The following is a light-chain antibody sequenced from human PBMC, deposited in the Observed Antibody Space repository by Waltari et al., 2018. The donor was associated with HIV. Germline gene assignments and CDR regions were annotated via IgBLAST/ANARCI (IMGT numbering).Light chain of an antibody. CDR3: QQYYSRPPT. CDR1: QSVLYSSNNKNY. Sequence: DIVMTQSPESLAVSLGERATINCKSSQSVLYSSNNKNYLSWYQQKPGQGPKLLIYWASTRESGVPDRFSGSGCGTDFTLTISDLQAEDVAVYYCQQYYSRPPTFGGGTKVEIK. V-gene: IGKV4-1*01. J-gene: IGKJ4*01. CDR2: WAS.